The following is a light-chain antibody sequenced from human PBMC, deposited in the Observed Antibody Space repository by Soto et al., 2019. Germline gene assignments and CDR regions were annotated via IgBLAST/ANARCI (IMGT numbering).Light chain of an antibody. CDR1: QSVTRSY. J-gene: IGKJ5*01. Sequence: IVLTQSPGTLSLSPGKRATLSCRASQSVTRSYLAWYQQKPGQAPRLLIYGASSRATGIPDRFSGSGSGTDFTLTINRLEPEDFAVYYCQQYGSSITFGQGTRLEIK. CDR3: QQYGSSIT. V-gene: IGKV3-20*01. CDR2: GAS.